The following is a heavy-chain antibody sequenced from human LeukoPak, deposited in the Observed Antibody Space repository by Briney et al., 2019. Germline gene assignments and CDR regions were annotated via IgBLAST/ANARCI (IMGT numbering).Heavy chain of an antibody. J-gene: IGHJ6*04. V-gene: IGHV3-30*18. Sequence: GGSLRLSCAASGFTFSSYGMHWVRQAPGKGLEWVAVISYGGSNKYYADSVKGRFTISRDNSKNTLYLQMNSLRAEDTAVYYCAKGPPEIVATIGDSDYYYYGMDVWGKGTTVTVSS. D-gene: IGHD5-12*01. CDR2: ISYGGSNK. CDR3: AKGPPEIVATIGDSDYYYYGMDV. CDR1: GFTFSSYG.